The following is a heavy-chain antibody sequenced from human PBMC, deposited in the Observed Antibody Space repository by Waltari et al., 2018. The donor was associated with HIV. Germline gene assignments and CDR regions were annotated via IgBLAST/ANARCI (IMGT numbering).Heavy chain of an antibody. CDR3: ARVPTSTVVARYFDA. CDR2: IIPVLRMT. Sequence: QVQLVQSGTEVKKPGSSVKISCKTSRGTFNTCAINWVRQAPGQGLEWVGRIIPVLRMTNYAQRFQGRVTITADESTSSVYLELRSLRSDDTAVYYCARVPTSTVVARYFDAWGQGALVTVSS. V-gene: IGHV1-69*04. J-gene: IGHJ4*02. CDR1: RGTFNTCA. D-gene: IGHD2-15*01.